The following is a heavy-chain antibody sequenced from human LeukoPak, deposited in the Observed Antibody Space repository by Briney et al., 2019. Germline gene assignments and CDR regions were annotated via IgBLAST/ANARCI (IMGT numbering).Heavy chain of an antibody. Sequence: PGGSLRLSCAASGCTFSSYAMHWVRQAPGKGLEWVAVISYDGSNKYYADSVKGRFTISRDNSKNTLYLQMNSLRAEDTAVYYCAREVATIGFYFDYWGQGTLVTVSS. CDR3: AREVATIGFYFDY. J-gene: IGHJ4*02. CDR2: ISYDGSNK. CDR1: GCTFSSYA. V-gene: IGHV3-30-3*01. D-gene: IGHD5-12*01.